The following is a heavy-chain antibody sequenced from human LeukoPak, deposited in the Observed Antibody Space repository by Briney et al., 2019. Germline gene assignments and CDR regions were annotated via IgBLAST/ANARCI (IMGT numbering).Heavy chain of an antibody. V-gene: IGHV4-39*01. J-gene: IGHJ4*02. CDR1: GGSISSSSFC. Sequence: SGTLSLTCSVSGGSISSSSFCWGWIRQPPGKGLEWIGSIYYVGSTYYNSSLKSRVTISVDTSKNQFSLRLTSVTAADTAVYYCARQTGSGLFILPGGQGTLVTVSS. CDR2: IYYVGST. D-gene: IGHD3/OR15-3a*01. CDR3: ARQTGSGLFILP.